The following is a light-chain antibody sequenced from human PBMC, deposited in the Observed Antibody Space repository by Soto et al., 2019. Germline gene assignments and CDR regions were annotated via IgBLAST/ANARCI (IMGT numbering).Light chain of an antibody. V-gene: IGKV3-15*01. CDR3: QQYNNWPPYT. CDR2: GAS. J-gene: IGKJ2*01. Sequence: EIVMTQSPATLSVSPGERATLSCRASQSVSSNLAWYQQKPGQAPRLLIYGASTRATGIPARFSGSESGTEFTLTISSLQSEDFAVYYWQQYNNWPPYTFGQGTKLEIK. CDR1: QSVSSN.